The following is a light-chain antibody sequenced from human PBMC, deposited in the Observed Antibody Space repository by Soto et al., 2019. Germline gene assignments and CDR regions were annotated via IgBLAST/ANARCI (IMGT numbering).Light chain of an antibody. V-gene: IGKV3-20*01. Sequence: EIVLTQSPGTLSLSQGERATLSWRASQSVSNNYLAWYQQKPGQAPRLLIYGASTRATGITDRFSGSGSGTDFTLTISRLEPEDFAVYYCQQYGSSGTFGQGTKVDIK. CDR1: QSVSNNY. J-gene: IGKJ1*01. CDR2: GAS. CDR3: QQYGSSGT.